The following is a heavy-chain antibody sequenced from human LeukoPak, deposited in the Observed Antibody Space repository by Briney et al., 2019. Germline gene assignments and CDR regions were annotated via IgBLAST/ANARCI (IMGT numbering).Heavy chain of an antibody. Sequence: ASVKVSCKASGYTFTGYYIHWVRQAPGQGLEWMGWINPNSGGTKYAQRFQGRVTMTRDTSITTAYMGLSRLRSDDTAVYYCAKGRVVAGSKSLTYHWFDPWGQGTLVTVSS. J-gene: IGHJ5*02. CDR1: GYTFTGYY. CDR3: AKGRVVAGSKSLTYHWFDP. CDR2: INPNSGGT. D-gene: IGHD6-19*01. V-gene: IGHV1-2*02.